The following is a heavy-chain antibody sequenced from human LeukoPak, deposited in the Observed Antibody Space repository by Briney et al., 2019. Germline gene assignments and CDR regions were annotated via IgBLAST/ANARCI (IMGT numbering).Heavy chain of an antibody. CDR2: ISGYNGNT. J-gene: IGHJ3*02. CDR3: ARGMSGYTEDPFDI. CDR1: AYILTSYS. D-gene: IGHD2-2*02. Sequence: SMNAACKPAAYILTSYSINWVRQPPGQGLEWMAWISGYNGNTNYAQKFHGRPTVTRDTSTSTAYMELTSLRSDDTAVYFCARGMSGYTEDPFDIWGQGTVVTVSS. V-gene: IGHV1-18*01.